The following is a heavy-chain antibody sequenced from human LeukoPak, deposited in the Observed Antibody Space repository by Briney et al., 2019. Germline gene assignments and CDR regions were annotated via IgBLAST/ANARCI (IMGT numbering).Heavy chain of an antibody. V-gene: IGHV4-59*01. J-gene: IGHJ4*02. CDR3: ARGRRDGSYYFDY. CDR1: GGSINNYL. Sequence: SETLSLTCTVSGGSINNYLWSWIRQPPGKGLEWIGYVYHTGSTNYNPSLKSQFTISIETSRNQFSLSLTSVTAADTAMYYCARGRRDGSYYFDYWGQGTSVTVSS. CDR2: VYHTGST.